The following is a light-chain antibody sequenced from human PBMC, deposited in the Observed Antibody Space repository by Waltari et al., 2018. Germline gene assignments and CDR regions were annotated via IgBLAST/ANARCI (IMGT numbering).Light chain of an antibody. CDR2: ETS. V-gene: IGKV1-39*01. CDR1: QTIYNS. J-gene: IGKJ2*01. CDR3: QQSYTLPYT. Sequence: DIQMTQSPSPLPAPVGDRVTIPFPASQTIYNSLNWYQHKTGKAPKLLISETSTLQSGVPARFSGRGSGTEFTLTISRLQPEDFGTYYCQQSYTLPYTFGQGTKLDI.